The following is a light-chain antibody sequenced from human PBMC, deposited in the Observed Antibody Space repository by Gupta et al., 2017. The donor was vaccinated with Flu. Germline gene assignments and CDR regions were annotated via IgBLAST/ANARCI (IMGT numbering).Light chain of an antibody. CDR3: AAWDDSPV. Sequence: QSVLTQPPSASGTPGQRVTISCSGSSSNIGSNTVNWYQQLPGTAPKLLNYSNNQRPSGVPDGFSGSKSGTSASLAISGLQSEDEDDYYCAAWDDSPVFGGGTKLTVL. CDR1: SSNIGSNT. J-gene: IGLJ2*01. CDR2: SNN. V-gene: IGLV1-44*01.